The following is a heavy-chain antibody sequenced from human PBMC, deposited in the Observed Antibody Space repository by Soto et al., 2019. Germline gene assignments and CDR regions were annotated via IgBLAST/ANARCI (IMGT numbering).Heavy chain of an antibody. CDR2: MSRDGGTT. D-gene: IGHD6-19*01. CDR3: TTDRLGYFDY. Sequence: GGSLRLSCAASGFTFSNYGMTWVRQAPGKGLEWVSGMSRDGGTTDYSAPVKGRFTVSRDDSKNTLYLQMNSLKTEDTAVYYCTTDRLGYFDYWGQGTLVTVSS. V-gene: IGHV3-15*01. CDR1: GFTFSNYG. J-gene: IGHJ4*02.